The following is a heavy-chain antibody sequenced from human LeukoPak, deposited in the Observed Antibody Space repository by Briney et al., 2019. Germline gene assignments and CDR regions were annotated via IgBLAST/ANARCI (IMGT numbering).Heavy chain of an antibody. Sequence: GGSLRLSCAASGFTVSSNYMSWVRQAPGKGLEWVSVIYSGGSTYYADSVKGRFTISRDNSKNTLYLQMNSLRAEDTAVYYCAKAYSSSWTIDYWGQGTLVTVSS. D-gene: IGHD6-13*01. CDR2: IYSGGST. CDR3: AKAYSSSWTIDY. CDR1: GFTVSSNY. J-gene: IGHJ4*02. V-gene: IGHV3-53*05.